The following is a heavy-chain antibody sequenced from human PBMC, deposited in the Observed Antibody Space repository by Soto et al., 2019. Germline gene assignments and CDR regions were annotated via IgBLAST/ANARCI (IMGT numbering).Heavy chain of an antibody. CDR1: GGSVSSGSYY. CDR3: ARELDYYDSSGTPTT. CDR2: IYYSGST. J-gene: IGHJ5*02. V-gene: IGHV4-61*01. D-gene: IGHD3-22*01. Sequence: SETLSLTCTVSGGSVSSGSYYRSWIRQPPGKGLEWIGYIYYSGSTNYNPSLKSRVTISVDTSKNQFSLKLSSVTAADTAVYYCARELDYYDSSGTPTTWGQGTLVTVSS.